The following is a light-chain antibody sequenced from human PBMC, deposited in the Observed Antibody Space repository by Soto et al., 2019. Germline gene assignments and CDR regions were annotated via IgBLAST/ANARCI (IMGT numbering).Light chain of an antibody. CDR1: QTISSW. CDR3: QQYNNWPGT. Sequence: DIQMTQSPSTLSGSVGDRVTITCRASQTISSWLAWYQQKPGKAPKLLIYKASTLKSGVPSRFSGSGSGTEFTLTISSLQPDDFAVYYCQQYNNWPGTFGQGTKVDI. V-gene: IGKV1-5*03. CDR2: KAS. J-gene: IGKJ1*01.